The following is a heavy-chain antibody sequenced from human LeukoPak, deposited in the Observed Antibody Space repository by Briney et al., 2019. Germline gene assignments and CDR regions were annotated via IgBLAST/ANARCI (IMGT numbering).Heavy chain of an antibody. Sequence: SETLSLTCAVYGGSFSGYYWSWIRQPPGKGLEWIGEINHSGSTNYNPSLKSRVTTSVDTSKNQFSLKLSSVTAADTAVYYCARLRGDFWSGYYNDYWGQGTLVTVSS. CDR1: GGSFSGYY. CDR3: ARLRGDFWSGYYNDY. CDR2: INHSGST. D-gene: IGHD3-3*01. V-gene: IGHV4-34*01. J-gene: IGHJ4*02.